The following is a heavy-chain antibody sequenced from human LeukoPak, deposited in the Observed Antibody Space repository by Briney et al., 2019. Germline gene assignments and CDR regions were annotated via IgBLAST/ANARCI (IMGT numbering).Heavy chain of an antibody. V-gene: IGHV1-8*01. CDR3: AAYYDILTDAFDI. D-gene: IGHD3-9*01. CDR1: GYTFTRYD. Sequence: GASVKVSCKASGYTFTRYDINWERQATGQGLEWMGWMNPNSGNTGYAQKFQGRVTMTRNTSISTAYMELSSLRSEDTAVYYCAAYYDILTDAFDIWGQGTMVTVSS. CDR2: MNPNSGNT. J-gene: IGHJ3*02.